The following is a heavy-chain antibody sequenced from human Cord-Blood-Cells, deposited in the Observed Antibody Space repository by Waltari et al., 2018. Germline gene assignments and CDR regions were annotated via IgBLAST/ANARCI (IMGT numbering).Heavy chain of an antibody. D-gene: IGHD6-19*01. J-gene: IGHJ2*01. Sequence: EVQLVESGGGLVKPGGTLRLSCAASGSPFSTYSMNWVRQAPGKGLEWVSSISSSSSYIYYADSVKGRFTISRDNAKNSLYLQMNSLRAEDTAVYYCARDRLAVAVTNWYFDLWGRGTLVTVSS. CDR2: ISSSSSYI. CDR1: GSPFSTYS. V-gene: IGHV3-21*01. CDR3: ARDRLAVAVTNWYFDL.